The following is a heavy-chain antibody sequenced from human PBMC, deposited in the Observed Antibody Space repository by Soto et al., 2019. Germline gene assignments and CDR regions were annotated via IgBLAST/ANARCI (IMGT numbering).Heavy chain of an antibody. CDR1: GYSFTRYW. Sequence: GESLKISCKGSGYSFTRYWISWVRQMPGKGLEWMGRIDPSDSYTNYSPSFQGHVTLSADKSISTAYLQWSSLKASDTAMYYCAGLDFIAVAGNEGPYYYYGMDVWGQGTTVTVSS. D-gene: IGHD6-19*01. CDR3: AGLDFIAVAGNEGPYYYYGMDV. CDR2: IDPSDSYT. J-gene: IGHJ6*02. V-gene: IGHV5-10-1*01.